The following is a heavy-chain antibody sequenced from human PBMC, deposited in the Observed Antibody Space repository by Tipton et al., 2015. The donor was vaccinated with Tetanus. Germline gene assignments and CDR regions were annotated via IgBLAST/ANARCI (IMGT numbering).Heavy chain of an antibody. CDR3: AMGSDDYVWGGEYRESYWYFDL. D-gene: IGHD3-16*01. CDR1: GGSFSGYY. CDR2: INHSGST. J-gene: IGHJ2*01. Sequence: TLSLTCAVYGGSFSGYYWSWIRQPPGKGLEWIGEINHSGSTNYNPSLKSRVTISVDTSKNQFSLKLSSVTAADTAVYYCAMGSDDYVWGGEYRESYWYFDLWGRGTLVTVSS. V-gene: IGHV4-34*01.